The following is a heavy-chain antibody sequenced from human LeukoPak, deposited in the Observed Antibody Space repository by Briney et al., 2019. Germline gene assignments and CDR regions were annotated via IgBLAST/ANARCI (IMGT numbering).Heavy chain of an antibody. Sequence: SETLSLTCAVSGGSISSGGYSWSWIRQPPGKGLEWIGYIYHSGSTYYNPSLKSRVTISVDRSKNLFSLKLSSVTAADTAVYYCARGGGYCSSTSCYPLWFDPWGQGTLVTVSS. V-gene: IGHV4-30-2*01. CDR1: GGSISSGGYS. CDR3: ARGGGYCSSTSCYPLWFDP. CDR2: IYHSGST. J-gene: IGHJ5*02. D-gene: IGHD2-2*01.